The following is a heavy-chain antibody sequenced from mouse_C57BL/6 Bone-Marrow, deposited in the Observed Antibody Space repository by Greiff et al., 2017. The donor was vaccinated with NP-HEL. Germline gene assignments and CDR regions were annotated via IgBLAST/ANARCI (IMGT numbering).Heavy chain of an antibody. V-gene: IGHV1-81*01. D-gene: IGHD1-1*01. Sequence: VQLQQSGAELARPGASVKLSCKASGYTFTSYGISWVKQRTGQGLEWIGEIYPRSGNTYYNEKFKGKATLTADKSSSTAYMELRSLTSEDSAVYFCARLYGSSPWFAYWGQGTLVTVSA. CDR3: ARLYGSSPWFAY. CDR2: IYPRSGNT. J-gene: IGHJ3*01. CDR1: GYTFTSYG.